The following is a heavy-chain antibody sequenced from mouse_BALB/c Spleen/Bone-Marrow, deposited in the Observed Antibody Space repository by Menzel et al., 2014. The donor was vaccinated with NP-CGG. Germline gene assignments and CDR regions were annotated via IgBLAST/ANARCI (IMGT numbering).Heavy chain of an antibody. CDR2: IYPGSGNS. CDR3: ARNWAMDY. Sequence: VQLQQSGPELVKPGASVRISCKASGHTFTDYYINWVKQKPGQGLEWIGWIYPGSGNSKYNEKFKGKATLTVDTSSSTANVQLSSLTSEDSAVYFCARNWAMDYWGQGTSVTVSS. D-gene: IGHD4-1*01. CDR1: GHTFTDYY. J-gene: IGHJ4*01. V-gene: IGHV1-84*02.